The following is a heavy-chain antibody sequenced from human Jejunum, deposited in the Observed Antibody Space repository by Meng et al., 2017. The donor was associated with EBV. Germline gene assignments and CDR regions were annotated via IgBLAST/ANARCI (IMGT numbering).Heavy chain of an antibody. CDR3: SGGDFGSSGRNYFGF. Sequence: VRLVALGSQWARPGATGRGPGKGSGYTCTTYAINGLRQAPAQGVEWRGRINTHTANPTYAEGFTGRFVFSLATSVRTAYLQISSLEAEDTAVYFCSGGDFGSSGRNYFGFWGQGTLVTVSS. D-gene: IGHD3-10*01. CDR2: INTHTANP. J-gene: IGHJ4*02. CDR1: GYTCTTYA. V-gene: IGHV7-4-1*02.